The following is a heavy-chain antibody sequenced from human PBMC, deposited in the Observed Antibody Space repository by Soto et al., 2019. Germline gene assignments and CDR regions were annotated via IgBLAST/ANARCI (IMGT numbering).Heavy chain of an antibody. Sequence: ASVKVSCKASGYTFTSYGISWVRQAPGQGLEWMGWISAYNGNTNYAQKLQGGVTMTTDTSTTTAYMELRILRSGDTAVYYCASVPGSVRFLEWLLFDSWGQGTLVTVSS. CDR2: ISAYNGNT. CDR1: GYTFTSYG. V-gene: IGHV1-18*01. CDR3: ASVPGSVRFLEWLLFDS. D-gene: IGHD3-3*01. J-gene: IGHJ4*02.